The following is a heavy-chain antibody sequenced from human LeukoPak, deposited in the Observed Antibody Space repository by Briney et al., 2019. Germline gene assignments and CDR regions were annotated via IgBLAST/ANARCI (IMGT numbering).Heavy chain of an antibody. CDR1: GGSFSGYY. J-gene: IGHJ4*02. CDR3: ARGARGYSYGYWPSGFDY. Sequence: SETLSLTCAVYGGSFSGYYWSWIRQPPGKGLEWIGETNHSGSTNYNPSLKSRVTISVDTSKNQFSLKLSSVTAADTAVYYCARGARGYSYGYWPSGFDYWGQGTLVTVSS. V-gene: IGHV4-34*01. D-gene: IGHD5-18*01. CDR2: TNHSGST.